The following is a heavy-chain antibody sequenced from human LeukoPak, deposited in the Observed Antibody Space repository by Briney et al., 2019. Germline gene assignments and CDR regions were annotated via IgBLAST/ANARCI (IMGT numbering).Heavy chain of an antibody. J-gene: IGHJ4*02. CDR1: GFTFSDYY. CDR3: AKGGLRYFG. V-gene: IGHV3-11*04. D-gene: IGHD3-9*01. CDR2: LSNSGSAV. Sequence: GGSLRLSCAASGFTFSDYYMTWIRQAPGKGLEWISYLSNSGSAVYYADSVKGRFTISRDNAKNSLYLQLNTLRAEDTAVYYCAKGGLRYFGWGQGTLVTVSS.